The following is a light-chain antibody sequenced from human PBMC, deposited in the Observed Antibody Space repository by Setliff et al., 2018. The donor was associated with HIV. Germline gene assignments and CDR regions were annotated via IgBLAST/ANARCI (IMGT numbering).Light chain of an antibody. Sequence: QSVLTQPPSVSGAPGQRVTISCTGSISNIGAGYDTHWYQQVPGTAPKLLIFVNVNRPSGVPDRFSGSKSGTSASLAITGLQAEDEADYYCQSYDTGLRGFYVFGAGTKVTVL. CDR3: QSYDTGLRGFYV. CDR2: VNV. J-gene: IGLJ1*01. CDR1: ISNIGAGYD. V-gene: IGLV1-40*01.